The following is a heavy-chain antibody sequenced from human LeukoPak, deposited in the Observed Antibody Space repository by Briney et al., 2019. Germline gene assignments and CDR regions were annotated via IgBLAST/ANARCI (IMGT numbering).Heavy chain of an antibody. CDR2: VSNSGNT. CDR1: GGSIRSYY. V-gene: IGHV4-59*08. J-gene: IGHJ4*02. CDR3: ASRAFYDSSGLDF. D-gene: IGHD3-22*01. Sequence: SVTLSLTCSVSGGSIRSYYWTWIRQPPGKGLEWIGHVSNSGNTKYNPSLKSRVTISIDTSKKHFSLNLSSVSAADTAVYYCASRAFYDSSGLDFWGQGILVTVSS.